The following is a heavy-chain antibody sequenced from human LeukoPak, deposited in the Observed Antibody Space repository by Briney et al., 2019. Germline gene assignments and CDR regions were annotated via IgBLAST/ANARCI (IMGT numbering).Heavy chain of an antibody. V-gene: IGHV1-18*01. CDR3: ARDLPGAAVEGTTRGMDV. Sequence: ASVKVSCKASGYIFTSRGITWVRQAPGQGLEWMWLISAYNGNTNYAQNVQGRVTVTRDTSTSTAYMELRSLRFDDTAVYYCARDLPGAAVEGTTRGMDVWGQGTTVTVSS. D-gene: IGHD6-19*01. CDR1: GYIFTSRG. J-gene: IGHJ6*02. CDR2: ISAYNGNT.